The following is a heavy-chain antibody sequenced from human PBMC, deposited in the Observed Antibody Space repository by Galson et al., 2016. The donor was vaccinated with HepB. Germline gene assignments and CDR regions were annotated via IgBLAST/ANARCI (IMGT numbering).Heavy chain of an antibody. CDR2: IKSKTDGGTT. V-gene: IGHV3-15*01. CDR3: TTSGYSYGRVGY. J-gene: IGHJ4*02. CDR1: GFTFSNAW. D-gene: IGHD5-12*01. Sequence: SLRLSCAASGFTFSNAWMSWVRQAPGKGLEWVGRIKSKTDGGTTDYSAPVNGGFTISRDDSKNMLYLQLNSLKTEDTAVYYCTTSGYSYGRVGYWGQGALVTGSS.